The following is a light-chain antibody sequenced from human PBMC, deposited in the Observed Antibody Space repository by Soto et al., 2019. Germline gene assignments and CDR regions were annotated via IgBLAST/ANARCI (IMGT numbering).Light chain of an antibody. V-gene: IGKV3-20*01. Sequence: EVVMTQSPATLSVSPGERPTLSCGASQSVRNYLAWYQQKPGQAPRLXXHGASTRATGIPARFSGSVSGTDFTLPISRLEPEDFAVYYGQQYGSSPLWTFGQGTKVDIK. J-gene: IGKJ1*01. CDR2: GAS. CDR1: QSVRNY. CDR3: QQYGSSPLWT.